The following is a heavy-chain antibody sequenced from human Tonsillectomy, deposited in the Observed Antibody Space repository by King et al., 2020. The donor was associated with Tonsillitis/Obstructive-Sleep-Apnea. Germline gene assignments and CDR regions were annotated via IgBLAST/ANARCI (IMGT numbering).Heavy chain of an antibody. Sequence: VKLVESGGGLVQPGGSLRLSCAASGFSFTRVDMHWVRQVPGKGLEWVSGVGAAVDTYYPDSVKGRFIISKENAKNSLYLQLNSLRVGDTAVYYCARGSKFDILSGHQIFDHWGQGTLVTVSS. J-gene: IGHJ4*02. V-gene: IGHV3-13*04. D-gene: IGHD3-9*01. CDR1: GFSFTRVD. CDR2: VGAAVDT. CDR3: ARGSKFDILSGHQIFDH.